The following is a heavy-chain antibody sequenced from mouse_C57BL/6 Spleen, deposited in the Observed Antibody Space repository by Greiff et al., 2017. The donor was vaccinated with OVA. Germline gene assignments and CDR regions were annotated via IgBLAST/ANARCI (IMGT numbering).Heavy chain of an antibody. CDR1: GYTFTDYN. CDR3: ARKKANWDDAMDY. D-gene: IGHD4-1*01. Sequence: EVKLVESGPELVKPGASVKIPCKASGYTFTDYNMDWVKQSHGKSLEWIGDINPNNGGTIYNQKFKGKATLTVDKSSSTAYMELRSLTSEDTAVYYCARKKANWDDAMDYWGQGTSVTVSS. V-gene: IGHV1-18*01. J-gene: IGHJ4*01. CDR2: INPNNGGT.